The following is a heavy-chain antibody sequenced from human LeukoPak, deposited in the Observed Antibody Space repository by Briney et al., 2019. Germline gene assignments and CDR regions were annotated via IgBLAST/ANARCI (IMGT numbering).Heavy chain of an antibody. Sequence: ASVKVSCKASGYTFTSYGISWVRKAPGQGLEWMGWISAYNGNTNYAQKLQGRVTMTTDTSTSTAYMELRSLRSDDTAVYYCARGSPLIAVCDFDYWGQGTLVTVSS. D-gene: IGHD6-19*01. CDR1: GYTFTSYG. CDR3: ARGSPLIAVCDFDY. V-gene: IGHV1-18*01. J-gene: IGHJ4*02. CDR2: ISAYNGNT.